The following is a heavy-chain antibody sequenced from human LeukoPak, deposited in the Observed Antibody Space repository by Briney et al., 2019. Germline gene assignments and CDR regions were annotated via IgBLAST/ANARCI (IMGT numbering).Heavy chain of an antibody. CDR3: ARDSSGYQ. CDR2: IKEDGSEK. D-gene: IGHD3-22*01. CDR1: GFTFSTHW. J-gene: IGHJ4*02. V-gene: IGHV3-7*01. Sequence: GGSLRLSCAASGFTFSTHWMSWVRQAPGKGLEWVANIKEDGSEKYYGDSVKGRFTISRDNAKNSLYLEMNSLRVEDTAAYYCARDSSGYQWGQGTLVTVSS.